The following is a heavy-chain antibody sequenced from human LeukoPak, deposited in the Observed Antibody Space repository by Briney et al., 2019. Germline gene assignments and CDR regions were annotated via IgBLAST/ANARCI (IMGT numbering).Heavy chain of an antibody. Sequence: PGGSLRLSCAASGFTLSNYGMHWVRQAPGKGLEWVAVISYDGSNENYADSVKGRFTISRDNSKNTLYLQMNSLRPDDTAVYYCAKGGSTYAYDAFDIWGQGAMVTVSS. J-gene: IGHJ3*02. CDR2: ISYDGSNE. CDR1: GFTLSNYG. CDR3: AKGGSTYAYDAFDI. D-gene: IGHD5-18*01. V-gene: IGHV3-30*18.